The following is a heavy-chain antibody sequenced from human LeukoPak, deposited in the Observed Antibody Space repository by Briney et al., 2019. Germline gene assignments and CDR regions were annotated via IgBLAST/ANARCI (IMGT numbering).Heavy chain of an antibody. J-gene: IGHJ4*02. D-gene: IGHD3-10*01. CDR2: INPNSGGT. V-gene: IGHV1-2*02. CDR1: GYTFTFYY. Sequence: ASVKVSFKSSGYTFTFYYMHWVRQAPGQGLEWMGWINPNSGGTNYAQKFQGRVTMTRDTSISTAYMELSRLRSDDTAVYYCARGDYGSGSYYNPPFDYWGQGTLVSVPS. CDR3: ARGDYGSGSYYNPPFDY.